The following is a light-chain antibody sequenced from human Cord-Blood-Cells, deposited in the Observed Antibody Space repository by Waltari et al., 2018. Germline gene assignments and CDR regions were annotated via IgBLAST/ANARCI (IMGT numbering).Light chain of an antibody. CDR1: SSNIGNHA. J-gene: IGLJ2*01. CDR3: AAWDDSLNGVV. CDR2: YDD. Sequence: QYVLTQPPSVSEAPRQRVTISCSGSSSNIGNHAVNWYQQLPGKAPKLLIYYDDLLPSGVSDRFSGSKSGTSASLAISGLQSEDEADYYCAAWDDSLNGVVFGGGTKLTVL. V-gene: IGLV1-36*01.